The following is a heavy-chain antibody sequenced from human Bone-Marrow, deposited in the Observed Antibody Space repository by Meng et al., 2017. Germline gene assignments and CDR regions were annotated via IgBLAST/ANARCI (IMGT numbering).Heavy chain of an antibody. Sequence: ASVKVSCKVSGYTLSELSMHWVRQAPGKGLEWMGGFDPEDGETIYAQRFQGRVTMTEDTSTDTAYIELSSLRSEDTAVYYCATVPYSSSWYGSGSWGQGTLVTVSS. CDR1: GYTLSELS. J-gene: IGHJ5*02. V-gene: IGHV1-24*01. D-gene: IGHD6-13*01. CDR3: ATVPYSSSWYGSGS. CDR2: FDPEDGET.